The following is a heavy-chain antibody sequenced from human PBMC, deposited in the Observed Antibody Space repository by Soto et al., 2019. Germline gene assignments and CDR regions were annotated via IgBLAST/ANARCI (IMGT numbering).Heavy chain of an antibody. D-gene: IGHD5-12*01. Sequence: GGSLRLSCAASGFTFSSYSMNWVRQAPGKGLEWVSSISSSSSYIYYADSVKGRFTISRDNAKNSLYLQMNSLRAEDTAVYYCARGSRDGYNSVDYWGQGTLVTVSS. CDR3: ARGSRDGYNSVDY. J-gene: IGHJ4*02. CDR2: ISSSSSYI. CDR1: GFTFSSYS. V-gene: IGHV3-21*01.